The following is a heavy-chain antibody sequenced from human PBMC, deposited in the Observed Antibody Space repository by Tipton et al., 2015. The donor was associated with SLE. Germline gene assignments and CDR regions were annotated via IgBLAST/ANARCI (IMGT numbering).Heavy chain of an antibody. Sequence: TLSLTCAVYGGSFSGGGYYWSWIRQPAGKGLEWIGRVYGSGNTNYNPSLQSRVTISLDPPNNQFSLKLTSVTAADTAVYYCARDLPLYYDYGNWFDPWGQGTLVTVSS. CDR3: ARDLPLYYDYGNWFDP. J-gene: IGHJ5*02. D-gene: IGHD3-16*01. CDR1: GGSFSGGGYY. V-gene: IGHV4-61*02. CDR2: VYGSGNT.